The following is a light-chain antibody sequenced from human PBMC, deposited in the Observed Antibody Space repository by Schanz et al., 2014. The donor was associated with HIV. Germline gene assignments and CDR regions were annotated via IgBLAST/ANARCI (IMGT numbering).Light chain of an antibody. CDR3: QQSFTTPSIT. J-gene: IGKJ5*01. V-gene: IGKV1-39*01. Sequence: DIQMTQSPSSLSASVGDRVTITCRASQSISIYLNWYQQKPGKAPNPLIYQASTLMIGVPSRFSGSGSGTNFTLTITKLQPEDFAHYFCQQSFTTPSITFGQGTRLEIK. CDR1: QSISIY. CDR2: QAS.